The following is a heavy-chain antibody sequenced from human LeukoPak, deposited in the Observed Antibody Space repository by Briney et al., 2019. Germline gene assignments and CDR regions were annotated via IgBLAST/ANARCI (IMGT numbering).Heavy chain of an antibody. Sequence: SETLSLTCTVSGASFSTYYWSWIRQPPGKGLEWVGYIYYSGNTNYNPSLQSRVTISVDTSKNQFSLRLSSVTAADTAVYYCARENSYYDSSGYYYGSGYFDYWGQGTLVTVSS. CDR1: GASFSTYY. V-gene: IGHV4-59*01. CDR2: IYYSGNT. J-gene: IGHJ4*02. CDR3: ARENSYYDSSGYYYGSGYFDY. D-gene: IGHD3-22*01.